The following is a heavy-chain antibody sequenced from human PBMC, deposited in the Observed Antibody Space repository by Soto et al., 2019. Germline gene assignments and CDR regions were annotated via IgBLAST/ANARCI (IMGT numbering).Heavy chain of an antibody. CDR3: TRPNDNGDYDWYFDL. CDR2: IRNKVNNYAT. Sequence: QLVESGGGLVQPGRSLKLSCAASGFRFSDSALHWVRQASGKGLEWVGRIRNKVNNYATIYAASVKGRFTISRDDSKNRVYLHMISLKTEDTAVYYCTRPNDNGDYDWYFDLWGRGAPVTVSS. J-gene: IGHJ2*01. D-gene: IGHD4-17*01. CDR1: GFRFSDSA. V-gene: IGHV3-73*02.